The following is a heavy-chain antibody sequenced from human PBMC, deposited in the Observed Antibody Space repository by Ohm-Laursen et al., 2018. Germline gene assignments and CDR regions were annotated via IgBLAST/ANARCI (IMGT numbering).Heavy chain of an antibody. D-gene: IGHD6-13*01. V-gene: IGHV4-31*03. CDR1: GASISSGGYC. Sequence: TLSLTCTVSGASISSGGYCWSWIRQHPGKGLEWIGYIYDSGSTSYNPSLKSRLTISVDTSKNQFSLKLNSVTAADTAVYYCATPVFGSRWYYFDYWGQGTLVTVSS. CDR2: IYDSGST. CDR3: ATPVFGSRWYYFDY. J-gene: IGHJ4*02.